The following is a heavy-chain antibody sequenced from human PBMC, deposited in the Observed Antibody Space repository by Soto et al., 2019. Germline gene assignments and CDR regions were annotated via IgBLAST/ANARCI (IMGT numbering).Heavy chain of an antibody. CDR1: GGTFSSYA. CDR3: ARSIAVAGTTIYYFDY. V-gene: IGHV1-69*13. J-gene: IGHJ4*02. D-gene: IGHD6-19*01. Sequence: ASVKVSCKASGGTFSSYAISWVRQAPGQGLEWMGGIIPIFGTANYAQKFQGRVTITADESTSTAYMELSSLRSEDTAVYYCARSIAVAGTTIYYFDYWGQGTLVTVSS. CDR2: IIPIFGTA.